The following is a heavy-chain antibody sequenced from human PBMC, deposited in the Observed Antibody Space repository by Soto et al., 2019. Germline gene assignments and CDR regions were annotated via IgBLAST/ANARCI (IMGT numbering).Heavy chain of an antibody. CDR1: GFIFSSYA. V-gene: IGHV3-30-3*01. CDR2: ISYDGTNK. CDR3: ARRPYCTIGVCYEEYLLH. D-gene: IGHD2-8*01. J-gene: IGHJ1*01. Sequence: QVQLVESGGGVVQPGRSLRLSCAASGFIFSSYAMHWVRQAPGKGLEWVAVISYDGTNKYYADSVKGRFTISRDNSKNTLYRQMNSLIDRDTAVYYCARRPYCTIGVCYEEYLLHWGQGTLVTVSS.